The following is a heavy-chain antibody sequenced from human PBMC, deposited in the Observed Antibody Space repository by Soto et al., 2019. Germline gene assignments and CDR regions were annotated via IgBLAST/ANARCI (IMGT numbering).Heavy chain of an antibody. CDR3: ARTEGLDYGDYLDY. CDR1: GYTFTSYG. J-gene: IGHJ4*02. V-gene: IGHV1-18*01. D-gene: IGHD4-17*01. Sequence: ASVKVSCKASGYTFTSYGISWVRQAPGQGLEWMGWISAYNGNTNYAQKLQGRVTMTTDTSTSTAYMELRSLRSDDTAAYYCARTEGLDYGDYLDYWGQGTLVTVSS. CDR2: ISAYNGNT.